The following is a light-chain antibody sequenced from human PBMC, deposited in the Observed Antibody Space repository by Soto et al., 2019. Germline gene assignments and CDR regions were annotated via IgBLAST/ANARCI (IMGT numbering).Light chain of an antibody. CDR2: GAS. V-gene: IGKV3-20*01. Sequence: EIVLTQSPGTLSLSPREEATLFSRAGQSVDSNYLAWYQQKPGQTPRLIIYGASGRADGIPHRFSGSGFGTDFTLTISKVEPEDFAVYYCQQYGTPRSGTFGQGTRLEIK. CDR1: QSVDSNY. J-gene: IGKJ5*01. CDR3: QQYGTPRSGT.